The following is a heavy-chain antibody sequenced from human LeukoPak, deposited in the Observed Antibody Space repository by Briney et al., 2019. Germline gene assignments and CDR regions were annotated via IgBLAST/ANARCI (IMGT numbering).Heavy chain of an antibody. CDR1: GFTFSSYE. J-gene: IGHJ4*02. CDR2: IGYSGRTI. D-gene: IGHD6-19*01. CDR3: ALLAVASDFDY. V-gene: IGHV3-48*03. Sequence: GGSLRLSCAASGFTFSSYEMNWVRQAPGKGLEWVANIGYSGRTIYYADSVKGRFTISGDNAKNSLYLQMNSLRVEDTAVYYCALLAVASDFDYWGQGALVTVSS.